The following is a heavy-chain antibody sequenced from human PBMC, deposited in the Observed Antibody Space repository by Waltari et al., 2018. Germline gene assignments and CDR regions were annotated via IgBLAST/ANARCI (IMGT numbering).Heavy chain of an antibody. V-gene: IGHV4-34*01. J-gene: IGHJ4*02. CDR3: ARRYYYDSSGYYYVRTFDY. CDR1: GGSFSGYY. D-gene: IGHD3-22*01. Sequence: QVQLQQWGAGLLKPSETLSLTCAVSGGSFSGYYWSWIRQPPGKGLEWIGEINHSGSTNYNPSLKSRVTISVDTSKNQFSLKLSSVTAADTAVYYCARRYYYDSSGYYYVRTFDYWGQGTLVTVSS. CDR2: INHSGST.